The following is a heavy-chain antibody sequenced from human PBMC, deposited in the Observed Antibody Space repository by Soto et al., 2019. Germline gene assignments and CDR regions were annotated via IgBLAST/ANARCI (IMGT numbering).Heavy chain of an antibody. CDR1: GDSVSSSSVT. Sequence: SQTLSLTCAISGDSVSSSSVTWNWIRQSPSRGLEWLGRTYYRSKWYNDYAESVKSRITISPDTSKNQFFLHLNSVTPEDTAVYYCVRLIGNSWLDFWGQGTLVTVSS. CDR3: VRLIGNSWLDF. V-gene: IGHV6-1*01. J-gene: IGHJ5*01. CDR2: TYYRSKWYN. D-gene: IGHD1-26*01.